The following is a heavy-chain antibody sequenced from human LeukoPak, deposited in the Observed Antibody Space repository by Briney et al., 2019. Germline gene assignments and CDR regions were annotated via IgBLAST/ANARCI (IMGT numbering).Heavy chain of an antibody. CDR1: GYTFTSYY. J-gene: IGHJ5*02. V-gene: IGHV1-46*01. CDR2: INPSGGST. D-gene: IGHD1-26*01. CDR3: ARDNSVGDYAWWFDP. Sequence: ASVKVSCKASGYTFTSYYMHWVRQAPGQGLEWMGIINPSGGSTSYAQKFQGRVTMTRDMSTSTVYMELSSLRSEDTAVYYCARDNSVGDYAWWFDPWGQGTLVTVSS.